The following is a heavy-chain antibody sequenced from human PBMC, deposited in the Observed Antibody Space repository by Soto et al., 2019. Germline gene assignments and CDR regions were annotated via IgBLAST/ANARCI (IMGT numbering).Heavy chain of an antibody. CDR2: VSHIWGS. CDR1: GFTFSNAW. Sequence: PGGSLRLSCAASGFTFSNAWMNWVRQPPGKEMEWIGYVSHIWGSAYNPSLQSRVAISLDTSKNQFSLEVTSVTAADTAVYYCARALWGPAGHINWFDPWGQGTLVTVSS. V-gene: IGHV4-59*01. D-gene: IGHD2-2*01. CDR3: ARALWGPAGHINWFDP. J-gene: IGHJ5*02.